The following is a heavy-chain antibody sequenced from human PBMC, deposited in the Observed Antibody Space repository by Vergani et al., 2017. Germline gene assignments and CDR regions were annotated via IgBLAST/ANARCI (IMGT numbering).Heavy chain of an antibody. D-gene: IGHD3-22*01. CDR2: IYYSGST. CDR1: GGSISSSSYY. J-gene: IGHJ4*02. V-gene: IGHV4-39*01. CDR3: ARGIGDYYDSSGYRDY. Sequence: QLQLQESGPGLVKPSETLSLTCTVSGGSISSSSYYWGWIRQPPGKGLEWIGSIYYSGSTYYNPSLKSRVTISVDTSQNQFSLKLSSVTAADTAVYYCARGIGDYYDSSGYRDYWGQGTLVTVSS.